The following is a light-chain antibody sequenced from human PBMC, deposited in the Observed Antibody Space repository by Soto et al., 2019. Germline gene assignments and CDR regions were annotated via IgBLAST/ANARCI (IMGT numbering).Light chain of an antibody. J-gene: IGKJ4*01. CDR1: QSISTF. CDR2: GAS. V-gene: IGKV1-39*01. Sequence: DIELTQSPSSLSASVGDRVTITCRASQSISTFLNWYQHKRGKAPKLLIHGASSLQSGVPFRFTGSGSGTDFSLTISGLQPEDSATYYCPQSYSTLLSFGGGTKVEI. CDR3: PQSYSTLLS.